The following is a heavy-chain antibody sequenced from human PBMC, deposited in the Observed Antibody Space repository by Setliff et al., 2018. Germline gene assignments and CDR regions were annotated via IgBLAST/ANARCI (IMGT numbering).Heavy chain of an antibody. V-gene: IGHV4-39*01. J-gene: IGHJ6*03. Sequence: PSETLSLTCTDSGGSISSSRYYWGWIRQPPGKGREWIGYIYYSGTTYYNPSLKSRVTISVDTSKNQFSLKLSSVTAAGTAVYYCARLGGSSGKGGFYYYYYYIDVWGKGPTVTVSS. D-gene: IGHD3-22*01. CDR1: GGSISSSRYY. CDR2: IYYSGTT. CDR3: ARLGGSSGKGGFYYYYYYIDV.